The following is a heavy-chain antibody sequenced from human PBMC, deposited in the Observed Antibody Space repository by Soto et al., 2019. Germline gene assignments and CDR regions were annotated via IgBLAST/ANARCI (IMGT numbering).Heavy chain of an antibody. CDR1: GGSFSAYS. V-gene: IGHV4-34*01. D-gene: IGHD5-12*01. Sequence: PSETLSLTCAVYGGSFSAYSWTWIRQPPGKGLEWIGEINHSGSTYYNPSLESRVTISVDTSKNQFSLRLSSVTAADTAVYYCARDHSGYLYNYGMDVWGQATTVTVSS. CDR3: ARDHSGYLYNYGMDV. CDR2: INHSGST. J-gene: IGHJ6*02.